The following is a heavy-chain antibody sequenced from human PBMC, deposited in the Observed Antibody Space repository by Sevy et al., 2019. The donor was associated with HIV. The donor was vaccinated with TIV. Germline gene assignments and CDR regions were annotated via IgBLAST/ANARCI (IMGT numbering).Heavy chain of an antibody. D-gene: IGHD3-16*02. CDR1: GFTFSDYW. J-gene: IGHJ4*02. V-gene: IGHV3-7*01. CDR3: ARGDPLGY. CDR2: IKQDGSEK. Sequence: GGCLRLSCAASGFTFSDYWMSWVRQAPGKGLEWVANIKQDGSEKYYVDPVKGRFTISRDNAKKSLSLQMNSLRVEDTAVYYCARGDPLGYWGQGTLVTVSS.